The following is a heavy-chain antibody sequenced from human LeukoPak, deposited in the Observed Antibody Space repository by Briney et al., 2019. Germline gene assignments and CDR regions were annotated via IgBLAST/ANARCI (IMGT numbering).Heavy chain of an antibody. V-gene: IGHV3-23*01. Sequence: PGGSLRLSCAASGFTFSSYAMSWVRQAPGKGLEWVSPISGSGGSTYYADSVKGRFTISRDNSKNTLYLQMNSLRAEDTAVYYCANIAVAGSHFDYWGQGTLVTVSS. CDR2: ISGSGGST. CDR3: ANIAVAGSHFDY. CDR1: GFTFSSYA. J-gene: IGHJ4*02. D-gene: IGHD6-19*01.